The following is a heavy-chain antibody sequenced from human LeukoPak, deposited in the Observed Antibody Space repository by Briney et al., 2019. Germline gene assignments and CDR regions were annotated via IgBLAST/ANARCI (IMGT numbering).Heavy chain of an antibody. CDR1: GGSISSGGYS. V-gene: IGHV4-30-4*07. CDR2: IYYSGST. Sequence: PSQTLSLTCAVSGGSISSGGYSWSWIRQPPGKGLEWIGYIYYSGSTYYNPSLKSRATISVDTSMNQFSLKLSSVTAADTAVYYCARDGRYYYAFDIWGQGTMVTVSS. D-gene: IGHD1-26*01. CDR3: ARDGRYYYAFDI. J-gene: IGHJ3*02.